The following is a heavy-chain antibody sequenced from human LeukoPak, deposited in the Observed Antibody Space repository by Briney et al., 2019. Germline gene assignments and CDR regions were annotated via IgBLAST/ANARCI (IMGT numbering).Heavy chain of an antibody. J-gene: IGHJ4*02. V-gene: IGHV5-51*01. CDR2: IYAGDSDT. Sequence: GESLKISCRGSGYIFSDYWIGWVRQMPGRGLEWMGIIYAGDSDTRYMPSFQGQVTISADKSINTAYLQRSSLKASDTAVYFCARGRGYYCSTGSCYFDFWGQGTLVTVSS. D-gene: IGHD2-15*01. CDR1: GYIFSDYW. CDR3: ARGRGYYCSTGSCYFDF.